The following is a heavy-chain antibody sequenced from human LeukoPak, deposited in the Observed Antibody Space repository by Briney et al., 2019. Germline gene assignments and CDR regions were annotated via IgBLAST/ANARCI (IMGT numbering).Heavy chain of an antibody. CDR3: ARDHSLGASPAFDI. CDR1: GGSISSSTYY. CDR2: IYYSGST. V-gene: IGHV4-39*07. Sequence: SETLSLTCTVSGGSISSSTYYWGWVRQAPGKGLEWIGSIYYSGSTYYNPSLKRRVTISVDTSKNQFSLKVNSVTAADTALYYCARDHSLGASPAFDIWGQGTMVTVSS. J-gene: IGHJ3*02. D-gene: IGHD4-17*01.